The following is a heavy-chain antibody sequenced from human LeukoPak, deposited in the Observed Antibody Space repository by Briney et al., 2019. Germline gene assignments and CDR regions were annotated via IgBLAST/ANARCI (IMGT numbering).Heavy chain of an antibody. J-gene: IGHJ6*03. CDR2: ISPSGGST. CDR1: GYTFTSYY. D-gene: IGHD5-24*01. CDR3: AREKATINYYYYYMDV. V-gene: IGHV1-46*01. Sequence: ASVKVSCKASGYTFTSYYMHWVRQAPGQGLEWMGIISPSGGSTSYAQKFQGRVTMTRDMSTSTVYMELSSLRSEDTAVYYCAREKATINYYYYYMDVWGKGTTVTISS.